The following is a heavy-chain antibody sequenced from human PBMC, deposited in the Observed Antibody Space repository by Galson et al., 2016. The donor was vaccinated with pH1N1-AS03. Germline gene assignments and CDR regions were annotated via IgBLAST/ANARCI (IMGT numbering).Heavy chain of an antibody. D-gene: IGHD3-10*01. CDR1: GDTLSSYT. Sequence: SVKVSCKAPGDTLSSYTVNWVRQAPGQGLEWMGWINPNSGGTKSAQKFQGRVTMTRDTSISTVYMELRSLGFDDTAVYYCARGDYFGSGTYNPYYAMDVWGQGTTVTVSS. CDR3: ARGDYFGSGTYNPYYAMDV. J-gene: IGHJ6*02. V-gene: IGHV1-2*02. CDR2: INPNSGGT.